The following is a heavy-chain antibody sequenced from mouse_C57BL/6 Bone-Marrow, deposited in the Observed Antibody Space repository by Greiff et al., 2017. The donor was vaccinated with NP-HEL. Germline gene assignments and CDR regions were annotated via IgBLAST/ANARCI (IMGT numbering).Heavy chain of an antibody. D-gene: IGHD2-1*01. CDR2: LYPGNSDT. Sequence: EVQLQQSGTVLARPGASVKMSCKTSGYTFTSYWMHWVTQRPGQGLEWIGALYPGNSDTSYNQQFKGKAKLTAVTSASTAYIELSSLTNEDSAVYYCTRSGNYYFDYWGQGTTLTVSS. V-gene: IGHV1-5*01. J-gene: IGHJ2*01. CDR1: GYTFTSYW. CDR3: TRSGNYYFDY.